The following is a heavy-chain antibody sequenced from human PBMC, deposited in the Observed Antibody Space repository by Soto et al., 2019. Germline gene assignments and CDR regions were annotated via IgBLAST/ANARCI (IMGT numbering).Heavy chain of an antibody. CDR2: ISRNSGTI. J-gene: IGHJ4*02. D-gene: IGHD6-13*01. CDR3: ARGTYRSKTDFDY. CDR1: GFTFSDYY. Sequence: QVQLVESGGGWVKPGGSLRLSCAASGFTFSDYYMTWFRQAPGSGLEWVSYISRNSGTISYANSVKGRFTISRDNAQNSLYLQMTSLRAENTAVYYCARGTYRSKTDFDYWGQGTLVTVSS. V-gene: IGHV3-11*01.